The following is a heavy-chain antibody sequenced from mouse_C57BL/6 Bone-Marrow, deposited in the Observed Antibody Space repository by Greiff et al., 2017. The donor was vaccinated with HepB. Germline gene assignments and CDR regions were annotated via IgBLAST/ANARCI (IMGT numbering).Heavy chain of an antibody. Sequence: QVQLQQPGAELVKPGASVKLSCKASGYTFTSYWMHWVKQRPGQGLEWIGMIHPNSGSTNYNEKFKSKAILTVDKSSSTAYMQLSSRTSEDSAVYYCARSSYYGSSPFAYWGQGTLVTVSA. CDR1: GYTFTSYW. J-gene: IGHJ3*01. CDR2: IHPNSGST. V-gene: IGHV1-64*01. CDR3: ARSSYYGSSPFAY. D-gene: IGHD1-1*01.